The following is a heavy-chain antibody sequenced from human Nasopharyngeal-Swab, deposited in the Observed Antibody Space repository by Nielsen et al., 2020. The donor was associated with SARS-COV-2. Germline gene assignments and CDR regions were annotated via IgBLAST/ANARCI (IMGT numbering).Heavy chain of an antibody. J-gene: IGHJ4*02. Sequence: WVRQAPGQGLEWMGWMNPNSGNTGYAQKFQGRVTMTRNTSISTAYMELSSLRSEDTAVYYCARDSTLRFSEWLLSHKSAVFDYWGQGTLVTVSS. V-gene: IGHV1-8*01. CDR2: MNPNSGNT. CDR3: ARDSTLRFSEWLLSHKSAVFDY. D-gene: IGHD3-3*01.